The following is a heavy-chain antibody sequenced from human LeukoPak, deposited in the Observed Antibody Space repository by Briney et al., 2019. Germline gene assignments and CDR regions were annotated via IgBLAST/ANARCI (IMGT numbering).Heavy chain of an antibody. Sequence: GGSLRLSCAASGFTFSTFAMIWVRQPPGKGLEWVAFIRYDGNDKFYAKSVKGRFTISRDTSRNTLYLQMNSLRPEDTAVYYCARAPGGYSYGLDVWGKGTTVTISS. CDR2: IRYDGNDK. V-gene: IGHV3-30*02. D-gene: IGHD5-18*01. CDR1: GFTFSTFA. J-gene: IGHJ6*04. CDR3: ARAPGGYSYGLDV.